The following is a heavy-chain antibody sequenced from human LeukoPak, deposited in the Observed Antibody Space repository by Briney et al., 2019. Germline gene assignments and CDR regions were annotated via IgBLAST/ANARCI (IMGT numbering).Heavy chain of an antibody. CDR3: ATGRYCSGGSCYWRFDY. V-gene: IGHV4-59*01. CDR2: IYYSGST. J-gene: IGHJ4*02. D-gene: IGHD2-15*01. Sequence: SETLSLTCTVSGGSISSYYWSWIRQPPGKGLEWIGYIYYSGSTNYNPSLKSRVTISVDTSMNQFSLKLSSVTAADTAVYYCATGRYCSGGSCYWRFDYWGQGTLVTVSS. CDR1: GGSISSYY.